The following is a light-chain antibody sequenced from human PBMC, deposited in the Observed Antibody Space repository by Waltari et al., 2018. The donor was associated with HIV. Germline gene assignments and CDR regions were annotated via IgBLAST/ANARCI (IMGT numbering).Light chain of an antibody. CDR2: GAS. J-gene: IGKJ2*01. V-gene: IGKV1-39*01. CDR3: QQSYSAPFT. CDR1: QSINSD. Sequence: EIQMTQSPSSLSASVRDRATITCRASQSINSDLNWYQQKPGKAPSLLIYGASSLQSGVPTRFSGSGSGTEFSLTISSLQPEDFATYYCQQSYSAPFTFGQWTKLHVK.